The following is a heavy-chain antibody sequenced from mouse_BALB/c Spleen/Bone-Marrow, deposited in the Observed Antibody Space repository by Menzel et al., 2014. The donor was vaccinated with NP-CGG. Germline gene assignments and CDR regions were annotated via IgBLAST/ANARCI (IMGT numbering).Heavy chain of an antibody. V-gene: IGHV5-12*02. CDR3: ARHLYGNYGAMDY. CDR2: ISNGGGST. Sequence: DVKLVESGGGLVQPGGSLKLSCATSGFTFSDYYMYWVRQTPEKRLEWVAYISNGGGSTYYPDTVKGRFTISRDNAKNTLYLQMSRLKSEDTARYDCARHLYGNYGAMDYWGQGTSVTVSS. D-gene: IGHD2-1*01. J-gene: IGHJ4*01. CDR1: GFTFSDYY.